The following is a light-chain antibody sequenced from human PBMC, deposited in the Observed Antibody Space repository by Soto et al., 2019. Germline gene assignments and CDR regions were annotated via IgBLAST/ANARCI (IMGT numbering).Light chain of an antibody. V-gene: IGKV1-39*01. Sequence: RSLSWYQQKPGKAPGLLIHTASNLQSGVPSRFSGSGSGTDFTLTISTLQPEDYATYYCQQFYSAPITPISFGQGTRLEIK. CDR3: QQFYSAPITPIS. CDR1: RS. J-gene: IGKJ5*01. CDR2: TAS.